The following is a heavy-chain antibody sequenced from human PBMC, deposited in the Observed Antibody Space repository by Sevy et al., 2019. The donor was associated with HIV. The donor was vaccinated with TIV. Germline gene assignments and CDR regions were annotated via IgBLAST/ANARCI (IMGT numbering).Heavy chain of an antibody. J-gene: IGHJ4*02. CDR1: GFTFINHA. V-gene: IGHV3-7*01. Sequence: GGSLRLSCAASGFTFINHAMHWVRQAPGKGLEWVATMNQDGTERDYVDSVKGRFTISRDNTKTSLFLQMNSLSAEDTGVYYCVREGLGGFSYSLDCWGQGTLVTVSS. D-gene: IGHD3-16*01. CDR2: MNQDGTER. CDR3: VREGLGGFSYSLDC.